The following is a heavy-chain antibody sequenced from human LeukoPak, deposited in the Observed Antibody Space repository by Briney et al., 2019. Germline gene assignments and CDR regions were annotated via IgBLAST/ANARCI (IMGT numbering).Heavy chain of an antibody. CDR2: INFDETAT. CDR3: ASSRRTLGDAFDI. D-gene: IGHD6-13*01. Sequence: GGSLRLSCAASGFSFSSYWMHWVRQAPGKGLVWVSRINFDETATTYADSVKGRFTISRDNAKNTLYLQMNSLRADDTGVYYCASSRRTLGDAFDIWGQGTKVTVSS. J-gene: IGHJ3*02. V-gene: IGHV3-74*01. CDR1: GFSFSSYW.